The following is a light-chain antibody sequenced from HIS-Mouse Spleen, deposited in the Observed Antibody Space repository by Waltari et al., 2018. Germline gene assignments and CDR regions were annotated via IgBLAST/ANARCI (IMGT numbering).Light chain of an antibody. CDR3: QQLNSYPPT. Sequence: DIQLTQSPSFLSASAGDRVTITCRASQGISSYLAWYQQKPGKAPKLLTYAASTLQSGVPSRFSGSGSGTEFTLTISSLQPEDFATYYCQQLNSYPPTFGQGTKVEIK. CDR1: QGISSY. J-gene: IGKJ1*01. V-gene: IGKV1-9*01. CDR2: AAS.